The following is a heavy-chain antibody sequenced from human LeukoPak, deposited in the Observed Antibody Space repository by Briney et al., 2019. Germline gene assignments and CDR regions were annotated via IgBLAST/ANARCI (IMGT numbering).Heavy chain of an antibody. J-gene: IGHJ4*02. CDR1: GGSISSGSYY. D-gene: IGHD3-22*01. Sequence: PSQTLSLTXTVSGGSISSGSYYWSWIRQPAGKGLEWIGRIYTSGSTNYNPSLKSRVTISVDTSKNQFSLKLSSVTAADTAVYYCAGDYYDSSGYYYWGQGTLVTVSS. V-gene: IGHV4-61*02. CDR3: AGDYYDSSGYYY. CDR2: IYTSGST.